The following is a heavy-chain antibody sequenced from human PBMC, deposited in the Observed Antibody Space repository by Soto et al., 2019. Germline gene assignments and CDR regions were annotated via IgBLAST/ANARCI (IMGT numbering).Heavy chain of an antibody. CDR3: VSWVSALFDY. J-gene: IGHJ4*02. D-gene: IGHD2-8*01. V-gene: IGHV3-72*01. CDR2: SRDKAQGYST. CDR1: GFTLSDHY. Sequence: GGSLRLSCAGSGFTLSDHYIDWVRQAPGKGLEWVGRSRDKAQGYSTAYAASVKGRFTTSRDESKNSVYLQMNSLRAEDTALYFCVSWVSALFDYWGQGTLVTVSS.